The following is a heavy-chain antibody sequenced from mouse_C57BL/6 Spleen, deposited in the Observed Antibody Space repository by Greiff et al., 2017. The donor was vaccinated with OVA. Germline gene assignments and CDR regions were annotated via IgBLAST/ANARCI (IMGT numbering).Heavy chain of an antibody. CDR3: ARSLWGNYDYDGDWYFDV. D-gene: IGHD2-4*01. Sequence: EVQLQQSGPELVKPGASVKISCKASGYTFTDYYMNWVKQSHGKSLEWIGDINPNNGGTSYNQKFKGKATLTVDKSSSTAYMELRSLTSEDSAVYYCARSLWGNYDYDGDWYFDVWGTGTTVTVSS. CDR1: GYTFTDYY. J-gene: IGHJ1*03. CDR2: INPNNGGT. V-gene: IGHV1-26*01.